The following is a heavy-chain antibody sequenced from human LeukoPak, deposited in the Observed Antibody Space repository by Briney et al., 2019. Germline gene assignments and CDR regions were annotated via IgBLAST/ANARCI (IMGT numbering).Heavy chain of an antibody. J-gene: IGHJ4*02. CDR2: ISSTSTFI. V-gene: IGHV3-21*01. CDR1: GFTFSRYS. CDR3: VRDNSRGQSLGVIY. D-gene: IGHD3-22*01. Sequence: PGGSLRLSCAASGFTFSRYSMNWVRQAPGKGLEWVASISSTSTFIYSADSVKGRFTISRDTAKNSLFLQMNSLRAEDTAVYYCVRDNSRGQSLGVIYWGQGSLVTVSS.